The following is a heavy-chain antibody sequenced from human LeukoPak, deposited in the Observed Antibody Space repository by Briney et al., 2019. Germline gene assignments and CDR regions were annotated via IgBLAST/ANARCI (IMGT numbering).Heavy chain of an antibody. D-gene: IGHD1-14*01. CDR1: GFTFSSYE. CDR2: ISSSGSTI. J-gene: IGHJ4*02. V-gene: IGHV3-48*03. CDR3: ARVNSDRYYFDY. Sequence: GGSLRLSCAASGFTFSSYEMNWVRQAPGKGLEWVSYISSSGSTIYYADSVKGRFTISRDNAKNSLYLQMNSLRAEDTAVYYCARVNSDRYYFDYWGQGTLVTVSS.